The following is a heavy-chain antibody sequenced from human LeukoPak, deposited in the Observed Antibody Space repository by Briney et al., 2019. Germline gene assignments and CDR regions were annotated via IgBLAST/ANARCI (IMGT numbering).Heavy chain of an antibody. CDR3: TREAAAGIDY. D-gene: IGHD6-13*01. Sequence: PGGSLRLSCAASGFTFSTYWMSWVRQAPGKGLEWVANIKQDGSEKYYLDSVKGRFTISRDNAKNSLYLQMSSLRAEDTAVYFCTREAAAGIDYWGQGTLVTVSS. J-gene: IGHJ4*02. CDR1: GFTFSTYW. CDR2: IKQDGSEK. V-gene: IGHV3-7*01.